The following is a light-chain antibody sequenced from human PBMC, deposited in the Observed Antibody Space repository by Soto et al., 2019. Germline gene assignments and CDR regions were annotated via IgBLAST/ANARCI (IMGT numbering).Light chain of an antibody. V-gene: IGKV3-20*01. J-gene: IGKJ1*01. CDR3: QQYGTSTGT. CDR1: QSVSSNY. CDR2: DAS. Sequence: EIVSTQSPGALSLSPGERATLSCRASQSVSSNYLAWYQQKPGQAPRLLIYDASSSAPGIPDRFSGSGSGTDFALTISRLEPADFAVYYCQQYGTSTGTFGQGTKVDIK.